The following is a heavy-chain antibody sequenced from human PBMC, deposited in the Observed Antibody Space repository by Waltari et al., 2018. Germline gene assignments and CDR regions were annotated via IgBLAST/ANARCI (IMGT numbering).Heavy chain of an antibody. CDR3: ARDSSFENFVVVIVSDAFDI. CDR2: ISSSSSYR. V-gene: IGHV3-21*03. D-gene: IGHD2-21*01. CDR1: GFTFSSYS. J-gene: IGHJ3*02. Sequence: EVQLVESGGGLVKPGGSMRLSCAASGFTFSSYSMNWVRQAPGKGLGLVPCISSSSSYRYYADSVKGRFTISRDNAKNSLSLQMNSLSAEDTAVYYCARDSSFENFVVVIVSDAFDIWGQGTMVTVSS.